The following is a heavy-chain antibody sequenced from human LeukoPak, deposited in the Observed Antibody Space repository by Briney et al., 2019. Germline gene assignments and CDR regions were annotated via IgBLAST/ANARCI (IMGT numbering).Heavy chain of an antibody. Sequence: SVKVSCKASGFTFSTSAVQWVRQARGQRLEWIGWIVVGSGNTHYALKFQERVTITGDVSTNTAYMELSSLRSEDTAVYYCAAEGPHDFFDYWGQGTLVTVSS. J-gene: IGHJ4*02. D-gene: IGHD3-3*01. CDR3: AAEGPHDFFDY. V-gene: IGHV1-58*01. CDR2: IVVGSGNT. CDR1: GFTFSTSA.